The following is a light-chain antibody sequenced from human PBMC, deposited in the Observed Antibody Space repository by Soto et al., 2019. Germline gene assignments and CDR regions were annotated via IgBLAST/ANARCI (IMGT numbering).Light chain of an antibody. V-gene: IGLV2-14*02. J-gene: IGLJ1*01. CDR3: TSYTITSPYV. Sequence: QSALTQPASVSGSPGQSITISCTGTNSDVSWYQQYPGKAPKLMIYDDNKRPSGVSNRFSGSKSGNTASLTISGLQAEDESDYYCTSYTITSPYVFGSGTKLTVL. CDR2: DDN. CDR1: NSD.